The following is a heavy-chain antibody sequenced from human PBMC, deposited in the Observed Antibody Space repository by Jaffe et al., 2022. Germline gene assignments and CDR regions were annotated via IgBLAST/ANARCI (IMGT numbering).Heavy chain of an antibody. V-gene: IGHV4-61*02. CDR3: ARESPLWFGELYHDAFDI. CDR1: GGSISSGSYY. CDR2: IYTSGST. Sequence: QVQLQESGPGLVKPSQTLSLTCTVSGGSISSGSYYWSWIRQPAGKGLEWIGRIYTSGSTNYNPSLKSRVTISVDTSKNQFSLKLSSVTAADTAVYYCARESPLWFGELYHDAFDIWGQGTMVTVSS. D-gene: IGHD3-10*01. J-gene: IGHJ3*02.